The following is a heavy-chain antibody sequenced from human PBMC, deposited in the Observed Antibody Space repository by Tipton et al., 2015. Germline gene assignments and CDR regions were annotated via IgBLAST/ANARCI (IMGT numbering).Heavy chain of an antibody. V-gene: IGHV3-33*08. Sequence: SLRLSCATSGFSFSTYVMHWVRQAPGKGLEWVAVIWYDGSNQFHADSVKGRFTISRDNSENTLYLQMNSLRAEDTAIYYCARGEGFDYWGQGALVTVSS. J-gene: IGHJ4*02. CDR2: IWYDGSNQ. CDR1: GFSFSTYV. D-gene: IGHD1-26*01. CDR3: ARGEGFDY.